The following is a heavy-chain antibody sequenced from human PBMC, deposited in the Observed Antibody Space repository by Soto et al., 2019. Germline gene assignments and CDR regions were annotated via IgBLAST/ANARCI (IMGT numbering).Heavy chain of an antibody. Sequence: ASVKVSCKASGXTFASYGISWGRQAPGQGLEWMGWISAYNGNTNYAQKLQGRVTMTTDTSTSTAYMELRSLRSDDTAVYYCARDHAAYCSSTSRYVGAFDIWGQGTMVTVSS. CDR3: ARDHAAYCSSTSRYVGAFDI. CDR2: ISAYNGNT. V-gene: IGHV1-18*01. CDR1: GXTFASYG. D-gene: IGHD2-2*01. J-gene: IGHJ3*02.